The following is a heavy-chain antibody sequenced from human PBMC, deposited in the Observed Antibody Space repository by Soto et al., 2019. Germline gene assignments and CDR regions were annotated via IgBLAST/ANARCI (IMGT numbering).Heavy chain of an antibody. CDR3: ASRAVAGHDTFDY. V-gene: IGHV4-4*02. CDR1: GGSISSSNW. J-gene: IGHJ4*02. Sequence: QVQLQESGPGLVKHSGTLSLNCAVSGGSISSSNWWSWVRQPPGKGLEWIGEMYHSGSTNYNPSLKRLVTISLDKSKHQFSLEVRAVTAAETAVYYCASRAVAGHDTFDYWGQGNLVNVSS. D-gene: IGHD6-19*01. CDR2: MYHSGST.